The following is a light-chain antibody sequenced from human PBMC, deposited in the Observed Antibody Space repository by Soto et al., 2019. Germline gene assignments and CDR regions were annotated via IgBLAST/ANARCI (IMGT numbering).Light chain of an antibody. CDR2: AAS. CDR3: QQYNSYPPT. J-gene: IGKJ3*01. V-gene: IGKV1D-16*01. Sequence: IQMTQSPSSLSASVGDRVTITCRASQPVGTWVAWYQQKGEGAPRPLMYAASTLETGVPSRFSGSASGTDFTLTISSLQPEDFATYYCQQYNSYPPTFGPGTTVDFK. CDR1: QPVGTW.